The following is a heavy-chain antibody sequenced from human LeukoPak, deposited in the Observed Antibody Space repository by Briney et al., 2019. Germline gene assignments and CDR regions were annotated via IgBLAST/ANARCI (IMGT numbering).Heavy chain of an antibody. D-gene: IGHD3-22*01. CDR1: AFTVSSNY. CDR2: SYSVGTT. J-gene: IGHJ5*02. Sequence: GGSLRLSCAASAFTVSSNYMNWVRQAPGRGLEWVSVSYSVGTTYYADSVRGRFIISRDNSKNTLYLQMNSLRAEDTAVYYCAKGPRPISVIVVELNWFDPWGQGTLVTVSS. V-gene: IGHV3-66*01. CDR3: AKGPRPISVIVVELNWFDP.